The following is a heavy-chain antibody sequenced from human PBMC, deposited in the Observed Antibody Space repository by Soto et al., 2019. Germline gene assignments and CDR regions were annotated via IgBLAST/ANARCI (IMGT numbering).Heavy chain of an antibody. V-gene: IGHV3-33*08. Sequence: GGSLRLSCAASGFTFSSYGMHWVRQAPGKGLEWVAVIWYDGSNKYYADSVKGRFTISRDNSKNTLYLQMNSLRAEDTAVYYCARDGDYGSGMGFDYWGQGTLVTVSS. CDR2: IWYDGSNK. CDR3: ARDGDYGSGMGFDY. J-gene: IGHJ4*02. CDR1: GFTFSSYG. D-gene: IGHD3-10*01.